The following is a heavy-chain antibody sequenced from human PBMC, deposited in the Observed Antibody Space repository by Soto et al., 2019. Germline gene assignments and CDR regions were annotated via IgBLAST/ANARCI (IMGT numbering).Heavy chain of an antibody. CDR1: GYTFSGYF. CDR2: MNPNSGGT. J-gene: IGHJ4*02. Sequence: QVQLVQSGADVKKPGASVKVSCKTSGYTFSGYFMHWLRQAPGQWLEWMGWMNPNSGGTDYAQNFQGRVSMTWDTSISTAYMELSRLRSDDTAIYYCARGYYSSSWRVFDYWGQGTLVTVSS. V-gene: IGHV1-2*02. D-gene: IGHD6-13*01. CDR3: ARGYYSSSWRVFDY.